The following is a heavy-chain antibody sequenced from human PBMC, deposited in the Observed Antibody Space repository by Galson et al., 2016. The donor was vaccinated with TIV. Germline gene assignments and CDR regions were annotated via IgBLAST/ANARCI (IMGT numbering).Heavy chain of an antibody. V-gene: IGHV1-46*01. D-gene: IGHD2-15*01. CDR1: GYTFTTYY. CDR3: ATWGAASDWLEEGYFDY. J-gene: IGHJ4*02. CDR2: IDPSGGGT. Sequence: SGKVSCKASGYTFTTYYIHWVRQAPGQGLEWMGVIDPSGGGTTYAQKFQARVTMTRDTYTSTAYMELSSLESEDTAFYYCATWGAASDWLEEGYFDYWGQGTLVTVSS.